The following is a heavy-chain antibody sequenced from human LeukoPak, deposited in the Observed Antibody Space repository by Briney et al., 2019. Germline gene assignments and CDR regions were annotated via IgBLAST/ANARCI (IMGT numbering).Heavy chain of an antibody. J-gene: IGHJ4*02. Sequence: SETLSLTCAVYGGYFSGYYWSWIRQPPGKGLEWIGEINHSGSTNYNPSLKSRVTISVDTSKNQFSLKLSSVAAADTAVYYCGRGARRGPFDYWGQGTLVTVSS. V-gene: IGHV4-34*01. CDR2: INHSGST. CDR3: GRGARRGPFDY. D-gene: IGHD3-10*01. CDR1: GGYFSGYY.